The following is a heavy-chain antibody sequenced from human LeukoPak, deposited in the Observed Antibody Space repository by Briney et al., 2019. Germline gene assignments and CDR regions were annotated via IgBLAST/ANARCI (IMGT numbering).Heavy chain of an antibody. CDR1: GGSISSYY. Sequence: SETLSLTCTVSGGSISSYYWSWIRQPPGKGLEWIGYIYYSGSTNYNPSLKSRVTISVDTSKNQFSLKLSSVTAADTAVYYCARQRVYGGNSLYWFDPWGQGTLVTVSS. CDR2: IYYSGST. CDR3: ARQRVYGGNSLYWFDP. D-gene: IGHD4-23*01. V-gene: IGHV4-59*08. J-gene: IGHJ5*02.